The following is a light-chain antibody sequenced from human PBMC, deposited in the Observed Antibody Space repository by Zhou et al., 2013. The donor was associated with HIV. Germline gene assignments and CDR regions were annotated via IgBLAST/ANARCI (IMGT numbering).Light chain of an antibody. CDR3: LQDYGYPRT. V-gene: IGKV1-5*01. J-gene: IGKJ1*01. Sequence: DIQMTQSPSTLSASVGDRVTITCRASQSISSWLAWYQQKPGKAPTLLIYGASSLESGVPSRFSGSGSGTDFTLTISSLQPEDFVNYYCLQDYGYPRTFGQGTKVEIK. CDR1: QSISSW. CDR2: GAS.